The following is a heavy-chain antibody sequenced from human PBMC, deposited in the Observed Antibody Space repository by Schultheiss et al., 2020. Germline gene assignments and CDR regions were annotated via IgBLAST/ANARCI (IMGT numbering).Heavy chain of an antibody. CDR2: IYYSGST. CDR1: GGSISSSSYY. CDR3: AREYGDYPIYYYGMDV. Sequence: SQTLSLTCTVSGGSISSSSYYWGWIRQPPGKGLEWIGYIYYSGSTYYNPSLKSRVTISVDTSKNQFSLKLSSVTAADTAVYYCAREYGDYPIYYYGMDVWGQGTTVTVSS. J-gene: IGHJ6*02. D-gene: IGHD4-17*01. V-gene: IGHV4-30-4*08.